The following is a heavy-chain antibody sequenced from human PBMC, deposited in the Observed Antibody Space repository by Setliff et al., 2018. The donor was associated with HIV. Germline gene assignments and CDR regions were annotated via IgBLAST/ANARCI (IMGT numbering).Heavy chain of an antibody. J-gene: IGHJ6*04. CDR3: ARIFGDQGYYYGMDV. D-gene: IGHD3-3*01. Sequence: PSETLSLTCAVYGGSFSGYYWSWIRQPPGKGLEWIGEVTHSGRTNYNPSLESRVTISVDTSKNQFSLKLSSVIAADTAVYYCARIFGDQGYYYGMDVWGKGTTGTVSS. CDR1: GGSFSGYY. CDR2: VTHSGRT. V-gene: IGHV4-34*01.